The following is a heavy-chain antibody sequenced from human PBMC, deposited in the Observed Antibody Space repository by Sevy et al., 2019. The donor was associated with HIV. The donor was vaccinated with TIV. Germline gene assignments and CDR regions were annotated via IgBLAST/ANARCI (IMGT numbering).Heavy chain of an antibody. Sequence: GGSLRLSCAASGFTFSSYAIHWVRQTPGKGLEWVAVISYDGNNKYYADSVKGRFTFSRDNSKNTLYAQMNSLRAEDTAVYYCAKDHNLWSEGGFLHHWGQGTLVTVSS. D-gene: IGHD3-10*01. J-gene: IGHJ1*01. V-gene: IGHV3-30*18. CDR3: AKDHNLWSEGGFLHH. CDR2: ISYDGNNK. CDR1: GFTFSSYA.